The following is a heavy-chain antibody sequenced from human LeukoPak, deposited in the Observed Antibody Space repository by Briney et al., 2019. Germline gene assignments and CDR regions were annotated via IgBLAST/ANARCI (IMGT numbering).Heavy chain of an antibody. Sequence: SETLSLTCAVYGGSLSGYYWSWIRQPPGKGLEWIGEINHSGSTNYNPSLKSRVTISVDTSKNQFSLKLSSVTAADTAVYYCARASHCSGGSCSFFSWFDPWGQGTLVTVSS. D-gene: IGHD2-15*01. V-gene: IGHV4-34*01. CDR1: GGSLSGYY. CDR3: ARASHCSGGSCSFFSWFDP. CDR2: INHSGST. J-gene: IGHJ5*02.